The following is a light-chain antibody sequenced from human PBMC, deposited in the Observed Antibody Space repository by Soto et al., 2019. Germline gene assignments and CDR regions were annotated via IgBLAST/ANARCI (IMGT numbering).Light chain of an antibody. CDR1: QSVSSSY. CDR3: QQYGSSPRK. V-gene: IGKV3-20*01. Sequence: EIVLTQSPGTLSLSAGERATLSCRASQSVSSSYLAWYQQKPGQAPRLLIYGASSRATGIPDRFSGSGSGTDFTLTISRLAPEDFAVYYCQQYGSSPRKFGQGTKV. CDR2: GAS. J-gene: IGKJ1*01.